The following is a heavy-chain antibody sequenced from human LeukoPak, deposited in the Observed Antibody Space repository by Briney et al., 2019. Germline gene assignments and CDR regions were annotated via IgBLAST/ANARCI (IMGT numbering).Heavy chain of an antibody. J-gene: IGHJ3*02. D-gene: IGHD6-13*01. Sequence: GASVKVSCKASGYTFTSYYMHWVRQAPGQGLEWMGIINPSGGSTSYAQKFQGRVTMTRDTSTSTVYMELSSLRSKDTAVYYCARVPKIIAAAGPNAFDIWGQGTMVTVSS. CDR1: GYTFTSYY. CDR2: INPSGGST. CDR3: ARVPKIIAAAGPNAFDI. V-gene: IGHV1-46*01.